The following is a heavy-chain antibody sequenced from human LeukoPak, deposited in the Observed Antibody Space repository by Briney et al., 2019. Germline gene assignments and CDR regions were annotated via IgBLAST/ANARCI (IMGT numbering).Heavy chain of an antibody. J-gene: IGHJ4*02. Sequence: SETLSLTCTVSGGSISSYYWSWIRQPPGKGLEWIGYIYYSGSTNYNPSLKSRVTISVDTSKNQFSLKLSSVTAADTAVYYCARSGGYSYGYFDYWGQGTLATVSS. V-gene: IGHV4-59*01. CDR3: ARSGGYSYGYFDY. CDR2: IYYSGST. CDR1: GGSISSYY. D-gene: IGHD5-18*01.